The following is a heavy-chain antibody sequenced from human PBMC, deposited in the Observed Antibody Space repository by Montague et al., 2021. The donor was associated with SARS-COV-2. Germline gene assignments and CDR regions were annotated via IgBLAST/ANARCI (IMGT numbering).Heavy chain of an antibody. D-gene: IGHD2-2*01. J-gene: IGHJ5*02. V-gene: IGHV3-48*03. Sequence: SLRLSCAASGFNFGVYEMNWVRQTPGKGLEWVSYINGGSSAMYYADSVMSRFTIPRDNAESSLYLQMNSLRAEDTAVYYCAPAVPVADDSWGQGTLVTVSS. CDR1: GFNFGVYE. CDR2: INGGSSAM. CDR3: APAVPVADDS.